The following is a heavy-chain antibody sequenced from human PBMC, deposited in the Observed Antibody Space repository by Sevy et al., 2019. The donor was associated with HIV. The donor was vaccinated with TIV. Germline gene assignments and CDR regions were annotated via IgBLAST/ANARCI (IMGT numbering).Heavy chain of an antibody. CDR2: IIPILGAP. Sequence: ASVKVSCKASGGTLSDYAIIWARQAPGRGLEWMGGIIPILGAPNYAQKFLGRLTITADSSTSTAYMELSSLRSDDTALYYCASPVSGYASTWDPFAYWGQGALVTVSS. CDR3: ASPVSGYASTWDPFAY. V-gene: IGHV1-69*10. D-gene: IGHD2-2*01. CDR1: GGTLSDYA. J-gene: IGHJ4*02.